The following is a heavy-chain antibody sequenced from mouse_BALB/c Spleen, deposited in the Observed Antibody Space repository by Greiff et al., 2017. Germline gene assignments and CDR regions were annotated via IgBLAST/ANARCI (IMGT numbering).Heavy chain of an antibody. D-gene: IGHD4-1*01. CDR1: GYTFTDYN. J-gene: IGHJ3*01. CDR3: GTGTTPWFAY. Sequence: EVQLQQSGPELVKPGASVKISCKASGYTFTDYNMHWVKQSHGKSLEWIGYIYPYNGGTGYNQKFKSKATLTVDNSSSTAYMELRSLTSEDSAVYYCGTGTTPWFAYWGQGTLVTVSA. CDR2: IYPYNGGT. V-gene: IGHV1S29*02.